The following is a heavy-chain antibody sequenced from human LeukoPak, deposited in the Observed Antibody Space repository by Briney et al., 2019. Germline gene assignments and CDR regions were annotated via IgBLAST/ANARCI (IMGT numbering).Heavy chain of an antibody. V-gene: IGHV3-48*04. Sequence: GGSLRLSCEASGFIFSGYDMNWVRQAPGKGLEWIAHIGSSSRTIYYGDSVKGRFTISRDNAKNSLYLQINSLKSEDTAVYYCTWIQKVVGGFDFWGHGTMVTVSS. CDR1: GFIFSGYD. D-gene: IGHD5-18*01. CDR3: TWIQKVVGGFDF. J-gene: IGHJ3*01. CDR2: IGSSSRTI.